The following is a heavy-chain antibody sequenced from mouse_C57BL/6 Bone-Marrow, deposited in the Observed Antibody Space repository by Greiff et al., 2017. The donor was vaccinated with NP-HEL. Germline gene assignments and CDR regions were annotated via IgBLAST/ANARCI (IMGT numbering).Heavy chain of an antibody. D-gene: IGHD2-4*01. CDR1: GYAFSSYW. CDR2: IYPGDGDT. V-gene: IGHV1-80*01. J-gene: IGHJ2*01. CDR3: ARSMITTRGYYFDY. Sequence: VKLQESGAELVKPGASVKISCKASGYAFSSYWMNWVKQRPGKGLEWIGQIYPGDGDTNYNGKFKGKATLTADKSSSTAYMQLSSLTSEDSAVYFCARSMITTRGYYFDYWGQGTTLTVSS.